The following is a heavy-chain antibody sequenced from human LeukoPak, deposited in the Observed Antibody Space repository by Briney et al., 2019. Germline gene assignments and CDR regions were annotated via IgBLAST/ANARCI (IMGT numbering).Heavy chain of an antibody. V-gene: IGHV1-2*06. Sequence: ASVKVSCKASGYTFTGYYMHWVRQAPGQGLEWMGRINPNTGVTNSAQKFQGRVTMTRDTSISTAYMELSRLRSDDTAVYYCAKHFTMVRDYNYYVMDVWGQGTTVTVSS. CDR2: INPNTGVT. CDR1: GYTFTGYY. CDR3: AKHFTMVRDYNYYVMDV. J-gene: IGHJ6*02. D-gene: IGHD3-10*01.